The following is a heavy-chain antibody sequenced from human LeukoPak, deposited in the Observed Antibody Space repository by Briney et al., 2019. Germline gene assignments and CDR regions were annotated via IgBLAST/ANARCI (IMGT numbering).Heavy chain of an antibody. Sequence: KPSETLSLTCTVSGGSISSYYWSWIRQPPGKGLEWIGYIYYSGSTNYNPSLKSRVTILVDTSKNQFSLKLSSVTAADTAVYYCARVGGYSSYYYFYGMDVWGQGTTVTVSS. V-gene: IGHV4-59*01. CDR2: IYYSGST. J-gene: IGHJ6*02. CDR3: ARVGGYSSYYYFYGMDV. D-gene: IGHD4-11*01. CDR1: GGSISSYY.